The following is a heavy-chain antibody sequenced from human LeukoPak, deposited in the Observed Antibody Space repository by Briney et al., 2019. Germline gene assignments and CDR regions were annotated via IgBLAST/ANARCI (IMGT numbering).Heavy chain of an antibody. D-gene: IGHD6-13*01. CDR2: ISYSGST. V-gene: IGHV4-39*01. J-gene: IGHJ5*02. CDR1: GGSISSSNYY. CDR3: ARAGSGIAAAGTQGFDP. Sequence: SETLSLTCTVSGGSISSSNYYWGWIRQPPGKGLEWIGYISYSGSTYYNPSLKSRVTISIDTSKNQFSLKLSSVTAADTAVYYCARAGSGIAAAGTQGFDPWGQGTLVTVSS.